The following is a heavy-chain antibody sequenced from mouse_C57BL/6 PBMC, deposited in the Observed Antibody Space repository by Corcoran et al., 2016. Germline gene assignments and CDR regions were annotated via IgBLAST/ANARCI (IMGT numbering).Heavy chain of an antibody. CDR2: IYPGDGDT. V-gene: IGHV1-80*01. Sequence: QVQLQQSGAELVKPGASVKISCKASGYAFSRYWMNWVKQRPGKGLEWIGQIYPGDGDTNYNGKFKGKATLTADKSSSTAYMQLSSLTSEDSAVYFCARSVGGRDYWGQGTTLTVSS. CDR3: ARSVGGRDY. CDR1: GYAFSRYW. J-gene: IGHJ2*01. D-gene: IGHD1-1*02.